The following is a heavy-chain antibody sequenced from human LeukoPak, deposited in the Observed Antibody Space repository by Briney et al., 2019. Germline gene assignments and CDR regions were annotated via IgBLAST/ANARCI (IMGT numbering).Heavy chain of an antibody. CDR1: VFTFDDYG. CDR2: INWNGGST. V-gene: IGHV3-20*04. D-gene: IGHD3-16*01. CDR3: ARDRWGTNYYYYMDV. J-gene: IGHJ6*03. Sequence: PGGSLRLSCAAPVFTFDDYGMSWVRQAPGKGLEWVSGINWNGGSTGYADSVKGRFTISRDNAKNSLYLQMNSLRAEDTAVYYCARDRWGTNYYYYMDVWGKGTTVTVSS.